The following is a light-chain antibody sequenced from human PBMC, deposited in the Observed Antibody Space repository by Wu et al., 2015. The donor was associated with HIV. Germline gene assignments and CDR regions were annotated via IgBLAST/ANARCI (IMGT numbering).Light chain of an antibody. CDR2: GPS. CDR1: QSVGSN. J-gene: IGKJ4*01. V-gene: IGKV3-15*01. CDR3: QHYNNWPK. Sequence: EIVMTQSPATLSVSPGERATLSCRASQSVGSNFAWYQQKPGQAPRLLIYGPSTRATGIPARFSGSGSGTEFTLTISSMQSEDFAVYYCQHYNNWPKFGGGTKVEIK.